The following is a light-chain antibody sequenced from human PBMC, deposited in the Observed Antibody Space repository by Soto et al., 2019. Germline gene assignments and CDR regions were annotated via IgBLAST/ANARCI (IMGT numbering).Light chain of an antibody. CDR3: QQYDKWPRT. Sequence: EMLLTQSPATLSLSPGERATLSCRASQSVRSNLAWYQQKPGQAPRLLIYGASTRATGIPARFSGGGSGAEYTLTISSLQSEDFAVYYCQQYDKWPRTFGQGTKVDIK. CDR2: GAS. CDR1: QSVRSN. V-gene: IGKV3-15*01. J-gene: IGKJ1*01.